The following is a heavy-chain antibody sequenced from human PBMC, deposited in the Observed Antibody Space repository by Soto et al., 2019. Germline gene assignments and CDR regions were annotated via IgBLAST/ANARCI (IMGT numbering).Heavy chain of an antibody. Sequence: SETLSLTCNVSGGTISSYYWSWIRLPPGKGLEWMGYIYYSGSTNHNPSLKSRVTISVDMSKNQFSLKLSSVTAADTAVYFCARHNAAVASFDYWGQGALVTVSS. CDR2: IYYSGST. CDR3: ARHNAAVASFDY. CDR1: GGTISSYY. V-gene: IGHV4-59*08. J-gene: IGHJ4*02. D-gene: IGHD6-19*01.